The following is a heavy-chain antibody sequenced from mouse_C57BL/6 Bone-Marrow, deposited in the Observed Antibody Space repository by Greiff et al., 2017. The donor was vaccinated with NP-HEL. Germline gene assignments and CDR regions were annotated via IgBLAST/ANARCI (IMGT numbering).Heavy chain of an antibody. J-gene: IGHJ1*03. CDR3: ARRGDYGSSHWYFDV. Sequence: QVQLQQPGAELVRPGSSVKLSCTASGYTFTSYWMHWVKQRPIQGLEWIGNIDPSDSETHYNQKFKDKATLTVDKSSSTAYMQLSSLTSEDSAVYYCARRGDYGSSHWYFDVWGTGTTVTVSS. CDR2: IDPSDSET. CDR1: GYTFTSYW. D-gene: IGHD1-1*01. V-gene: IGHV1-52*01.